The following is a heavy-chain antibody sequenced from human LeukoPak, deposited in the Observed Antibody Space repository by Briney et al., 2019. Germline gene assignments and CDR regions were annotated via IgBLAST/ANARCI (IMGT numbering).Heavy chain of an antibody. CDR2: ISNGGAAT. CDR3: AKDFAKAASDTSY. V-gene: IGHV3-23*01. D-gene: IGHD6-13*01. J-gene: IGHJ4*02. CDR1: GFTFSTSG. Sequence: PGGSLRLSCAASGFTFSTSGMSWVRQAPGKGLEWVSIISNGGAATYYADSVKGRFTISRDNSKKTLYLQMNSPRAEDTAVYYCAKDFAKAASDTSYWGKGTLVTVA.